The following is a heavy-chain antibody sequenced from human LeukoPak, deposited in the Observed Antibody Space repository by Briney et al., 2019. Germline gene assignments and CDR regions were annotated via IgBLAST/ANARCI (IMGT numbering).Heavy chain of an antibody. J-gene: IGHJ4*02. CDR3: AKDVHYCRSGTYYTLDY. Sequence: GGSLRLSCAASEFTFSSYAMSWVRQAPGKGLEWVSGISGSGGNTYYADSVKGRFTISRDNSKNTLYLQMNSLRAEDTAVYYCAKDVHYCRSGTYYTLDYWCQGTLVTVSS. V-gene: IGHV3-23*01. CDR1: EFTFSSYA. CDR2: ISGSGGNT. D-gene: IGHD3-10*01.